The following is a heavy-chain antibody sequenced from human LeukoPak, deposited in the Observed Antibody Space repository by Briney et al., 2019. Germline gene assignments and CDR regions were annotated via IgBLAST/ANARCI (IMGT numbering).Heavy chain of an antibody. J-gene: IGHJ4*02. CDR2: IILDGSST. Sequence: GGSLRLSCAASGFTFSNHWMHWVRQAPGKGLVWVSRIILDGSSTSYADSVRGRFTISRDNARNTLYLQMNGLRAEDTAVYYCARGFYSGRFDSWGQGTLVTVSS. V-gene: IGHV3-74*01. CDR1: GFTFSNHW. CDR3: ARGFYSGRFDS. D-gene: IGHD1-26*01.